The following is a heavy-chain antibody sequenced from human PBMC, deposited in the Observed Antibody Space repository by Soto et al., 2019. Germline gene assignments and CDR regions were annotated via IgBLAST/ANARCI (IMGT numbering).Heavy chain of an antibody. CDR3: ERGGEEYGGQGDQ. D-gene: IGHD4-17*01. CDR1: VFTFISYI. CDR2: ISSSSSYI. Sequence: VVSLILSCSSSVFTFISYIINLFLQAPGKWLEWVSSISSSSSYISYADSVKGRFTISRDNAKNSMFLQMNSLRAEDKAVYYCERGGEEYGGQGDQWGKGNLVTVSS. V-gene: IGHV3-21*01. J-gene: IGHJ4*02.